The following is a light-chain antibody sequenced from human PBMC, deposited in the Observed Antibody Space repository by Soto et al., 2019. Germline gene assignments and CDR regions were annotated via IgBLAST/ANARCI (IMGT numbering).Light chain of an antibody. V-gene: IGLV2-11*01. Sequence: QSALTQPRSVSASPGQSVTISCTGTSSDVGDYNYVSWYQQHPGKAPKLMIYDVSKRPSGVPDRFSGSKSGNTASLIISGLQAEDEADYYCYSYAGTYTVFGGGTKLTVL. J-gene: IGLJ2*01. CDR1: SSDVGDYNY. CDR2: DVS. CDR3: YSYAGTYTV.